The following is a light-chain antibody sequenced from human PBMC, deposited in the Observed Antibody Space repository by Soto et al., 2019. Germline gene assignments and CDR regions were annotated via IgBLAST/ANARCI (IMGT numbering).Light chain of an antibody. CDR3: QQYDTPPLT. CDR1: QDITNY. J-gene: IGKJ5*01. Sequence: DIQMTQSPSSLSASVGDRVTIICQASQDITNYLNWYQQKPGKAPNLLIHDSSNLETGVPSRFSGSGTGTYFSFTISILQPEDIATYYCQQYDTPPLTFGQGTRLEIK. V-gene: IGKV1-33*01. CDR2: DSS.